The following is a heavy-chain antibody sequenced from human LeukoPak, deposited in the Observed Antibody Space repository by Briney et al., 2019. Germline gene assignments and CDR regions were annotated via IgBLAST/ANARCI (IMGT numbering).Heavy chain of an antibody. V-gene: IGHV4-59*01. Sequence: PSETLSLTCTVSGGSISSYYWSWIRQPPGKGLEWIGYIYYSGSTNYNPSLKSRVTISVDTSKNQFSLKLSSVTAADTAVYYCARDVGSQGFFDYWGQGTLVTVSS. CDR2: IYYSGST. CDR3: ARDVGSQGFFDY. D-gene: IGHD2-15*01. CDR1: GGSISSYY. J-gene: IGHJ4*02.